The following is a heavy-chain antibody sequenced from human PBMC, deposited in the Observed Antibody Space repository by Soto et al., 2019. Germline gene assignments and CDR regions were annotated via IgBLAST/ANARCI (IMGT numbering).Heavy chain of an antibody. Sequence: ASVKVSCKASGYTFTSYGISWVRQAPGQRLEWMGWINAGNGNTKYSQKFQGRVTITRDTSASTAYMELSSLRSEDTAVYYCTRPKNELRFYSYNGIDVWGQGTTVTVSS. CDR2: INAGNGNT. CDR1: GYTFTSYG. V-gene: IGHV1-3*01. J-gene: IGHJ6*02. D-gene: IGHD5-12*01. CDR3: TRPKNELRFYSYNGIDV.